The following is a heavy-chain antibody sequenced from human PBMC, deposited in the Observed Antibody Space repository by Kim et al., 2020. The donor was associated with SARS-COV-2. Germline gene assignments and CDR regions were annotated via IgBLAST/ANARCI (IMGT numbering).Heavy chain of an antibody. Sequence: GGSLRLSCAASGFTFSSYAISWVRQAPGKGLEWVSAISGSGGSTYYADSVKGRFTISRDNSKNTLYLQMNSLRAEDTAVYYCAKRESAAEGFTFDYWGQGTLVTVSS. CDR2: ISGSGGST. V-gene: IGHV3-23*01. D-gene: IGHD6-13*01. CDR1: GFTFSSYA. J-gene: IGHJ4*02. CDR3: AKRESAAEGFTFDY.